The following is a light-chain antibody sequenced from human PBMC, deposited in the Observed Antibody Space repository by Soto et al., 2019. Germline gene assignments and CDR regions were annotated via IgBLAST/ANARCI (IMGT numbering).Light chain of an antibody. J-gene: IGLJ1*01. CDR2: DVS. V-gene: IGLV2-14*03. Sequence: QSVLTQPASVSGSPGQSITISCTGTSSDIGSYNYVSWYQQHPGKAPRLMIYDVSNRPSGVSNRFSGSKSGNTASLIISGLLAEDEADYYCSSSTSSSTLGYVFGTGTKVTVL. CDR1: SSDIGSYNY. CDR3: SSSTSSSTLGYV.